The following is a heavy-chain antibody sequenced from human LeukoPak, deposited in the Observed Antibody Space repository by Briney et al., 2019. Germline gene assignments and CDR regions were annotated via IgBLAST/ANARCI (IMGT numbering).Heavy chain of an antibody. CDR1: GFTFSSYS. Sequence: PGGSLRLSCAASGFTFSSYSMNWVRQAPGKGLEWVSYISSSSSYIYYADSVKGRFTISRDNAKNSLYLQMNSLRAEDTAVYYCARDPSFLGYSYGYGYWGQGTLVTVSS. V-gene: IGHV3-21*05. J-gene: IGHJ4*02. D-gene: IGHD5-18*01. CDR3: ARDPSFLGYSYGYGY. CDR2: ISSSSSYI.